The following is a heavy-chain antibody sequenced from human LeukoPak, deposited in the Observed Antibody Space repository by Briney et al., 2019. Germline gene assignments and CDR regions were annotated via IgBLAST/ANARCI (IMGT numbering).Heavy chain of an antibody. CDR2: ISYDGFNK. CDR1: AFTFSNYA. Sequence: PGGSLRLSCAGSAFTFSNYAMHWVRQAPGKGLEWVAVISYDGFNKHYADSGKGRFTISRDNSKNTLYLQMNSLRAEDTAVYYCASHVLLWFGELFNYFDYWGQGTLVTVSS. V-gene: IGHV3-30-3*01. D-gene: IGHD3-10*01. J-gene: IGHJ4*02. CDR3: ASHVLLWFGELFNYFDY.